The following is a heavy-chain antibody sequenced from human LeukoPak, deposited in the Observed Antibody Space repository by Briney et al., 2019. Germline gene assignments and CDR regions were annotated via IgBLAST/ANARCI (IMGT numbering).Heavy chain of an antibody. CDR1: GGTFSSYT. V-gene: IGHV1-69*04. Sequence: SVKVSCKASGGTFSSYTISWVRQAPGQGLEWMGRIIPILGIANYAQKFQGRVTITADKSTSTAYMELSSLRSEDTAVYYCAGECCSGGSCFDYWGQGTLVTVSS. J-gene: IGHJ4*02. CDR2: IIPILGIA. CDR3: AGECCSGGSCFDY. D-gene: IGHD2-15*01.